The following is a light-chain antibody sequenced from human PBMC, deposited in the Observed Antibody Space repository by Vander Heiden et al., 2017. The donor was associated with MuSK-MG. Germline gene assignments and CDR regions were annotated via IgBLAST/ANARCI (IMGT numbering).Light chain of an antibody. V-gene: IGKV1-39*01. CDR1: QSITSY. CDR3: QQSYSTPQA. J-gene: IGKJ1*01. Sequence: DIQMTQSPSSLSGSVGDRVTITCRASQSITSYLNWYQQKPGKAPKLLIYDASSFQSGVPSRFSGNGFGTDFTLTISRLQPEDFATYYCQQSYSTPQAFGQGTKVEI. CDR2: DAS.